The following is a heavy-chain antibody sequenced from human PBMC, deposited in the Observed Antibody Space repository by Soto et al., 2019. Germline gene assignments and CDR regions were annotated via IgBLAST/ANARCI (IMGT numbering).Heavy chain of an antibody. V-gene: IGHV3-30-3*01. Sequence: QVQLVESGGGVVQPGRSVRLSCAASGFTFSYYAMHWVRQAPGKGLEWVARISYDGSNKYYADSVKGRFTVCRDNSKNTLYLQMNSLRAEDTAVYYCAREEAGIDYWGQGTLVTVSS. CDR1: GFTFSYYA. CDR2: ISYDGSNK. J-gene: IGHJ4*02. CDR3: AREEAGIDY.